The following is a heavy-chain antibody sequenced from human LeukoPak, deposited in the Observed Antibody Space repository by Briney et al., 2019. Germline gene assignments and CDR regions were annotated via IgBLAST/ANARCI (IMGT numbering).Heavy chain of an antibody. Sequence: GGSLRLSCAASGFTFGSYWMTWVRQAPGKGLEWVANTKQDGSEKYYVDSVKGRFTISRDNAKDSLDLQMNSLRAEDTAVYYCARDLSGVDCAGGNCHGALDIWGQGTVVTVSS. D-gene: IGHD2-15*01. V-gene: IGHV3-7*04. CDR2: TKQDGSEK. CDR3: ARDLSGVDCAGGNCHGALDI. CDR1: GFTFGSYW. J-gene: IGHJ3*02.